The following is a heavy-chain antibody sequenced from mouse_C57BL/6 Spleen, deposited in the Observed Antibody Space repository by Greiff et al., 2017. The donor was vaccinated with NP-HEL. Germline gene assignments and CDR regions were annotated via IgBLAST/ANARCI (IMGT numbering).Heavy chain of an antibody. CDR3: ARRHYYGSSYGAMDY. Sequence: EVKLVESGGGLVKPGGSLKLSCAASGFTFSDYGMHWVRQAPEKGLEWVAYISSGSSTIYYADTVKGRFTISRYNAKNTLFLQMTSLRSEDTAMYYCARRHYYGSSYGAMDYWGQGTSVTVSS. CDR2: ISSGSSTI. V-gene: IGHV5-17*01. J-gene: IGHJ4*01. D-gene: IGHD1-1*01. CDR1: GFTFSDYG.